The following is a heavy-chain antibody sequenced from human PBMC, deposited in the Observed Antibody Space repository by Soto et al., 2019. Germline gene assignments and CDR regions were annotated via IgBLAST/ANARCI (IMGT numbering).Heavy chain of an antibody. J-gene: IGHJ4*02. CDR1: GYSFTTYW. D-gene: IGHD3-3*01. Sequence: GESLKISCKGSGYSFTTYWIGLVRQMPGKGLEWMGIIYPADSDTKYSPSFQGQVTMSADKSINTAYLQWSSLKASDTAMYYCARHSNYDFWSAYPDYWGQGALVTVSS. V-gene: IGHV5-51*01. CDR3: ARHSNYDFWSAYPDY. CDR2: IYPADSDT.